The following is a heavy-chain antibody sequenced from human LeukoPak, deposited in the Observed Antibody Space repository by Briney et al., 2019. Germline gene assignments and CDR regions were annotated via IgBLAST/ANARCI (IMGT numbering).Heavy chain of an antibody. Sequence: GGSLRLSCAVSGFTVTTNYMSWVRQAPGKGLEWVSIIHRDGSTYYADSVKGRFTTSRDNSKNTLYIQMNSLRAEDTGVYYCARDGEHVLAHDYWGQGTLVTVYS. V-gene: IGHV3-66*01. CDR1: GFTVTTNY. D-gene: IGHD2-15*01. CDR2: IHRDGST. J-gene: IGHJ4*02. CDR3: ARDGEHVLAHDY.